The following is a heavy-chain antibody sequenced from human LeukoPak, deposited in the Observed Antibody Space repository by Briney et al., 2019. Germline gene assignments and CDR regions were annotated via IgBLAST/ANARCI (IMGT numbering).Heavy chain of an antibody. CDR1: GYTFTSYD. J-gene: IGHJ3*02. D-gene: IGHD4-17*01. Sequence: RASVKVSCKASGYTFTSYDINWVRQATGQGLEWMGWMNPNSGNTGYAQKFQGRVTMTRNTSISTAYMELSSLRSEDTAVYYCARGRDTVTGDAFDIWGQGTMVTVSS. CDR2: MNPNSGNT. CDR3: ARGRDTVTGDAFDI. V-gene: IGHV1-8*01.